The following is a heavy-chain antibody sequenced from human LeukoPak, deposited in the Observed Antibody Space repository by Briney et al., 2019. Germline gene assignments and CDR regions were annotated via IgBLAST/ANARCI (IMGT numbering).Heavy chain of an antibody. CDR1: GYTFTGYN. V-gene: IGHV1-2*03. CDR3: APTDVDYFDY. CDR2: VSPNSGGT. J-gene: IGHJ4*02. Sequence: LEASVKVSCKASGYTFTGYNMHWVRQAPGQGLEWMGWVSPNSGGTNYAQKFQGRVTMTRDTSISTAYMELRRLTSDDTAVYYCAPTDVDYFDYWGQGTLVTVSS.